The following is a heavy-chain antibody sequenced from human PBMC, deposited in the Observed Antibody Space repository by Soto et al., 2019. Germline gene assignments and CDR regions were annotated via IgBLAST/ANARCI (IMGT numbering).Heavy chain of an antibody. D-gene: IGHD6-19*01. CDR2: MSYDGTNE. CDR1: GFSFTHYT. Sequence: QLVESGGGVVQPGGSLRLSCATSGFSFTHYTINWVRQAPGKGLEWVAVMSYDGTNENYADSVKGRFTISRDNSKTTVYLQMNSLTPEDTALHYCARKWGTYSSASLDFWGLGTLVTVSS. CDR3: ARKWGTYSSASLDF. J-gene: IGHJ4*02. V-gene: IGHV3-30*04.